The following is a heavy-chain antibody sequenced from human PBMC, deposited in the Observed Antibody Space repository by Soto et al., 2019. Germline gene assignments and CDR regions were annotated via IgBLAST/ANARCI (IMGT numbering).Heavy chain of an antibody. CDR1: GGSIKSEHW. J-gene: IGHJ4*02. CDR2: IYHSGSA. D-gene: IGHD2-2*02. Sequence: SGSLSLTCDVSGGSIKSEHWGTWLRQSPGKGLEWIGEIYHSGSAFSNPSLKSRVTISLDRSNNQFSLNLTSVTAADTAVYFCARADYTLVGKGFDLCGQRTLVTVSS. V-gene: IGHV4-4*02. CDR3: ARADYTLVGKGFDL.